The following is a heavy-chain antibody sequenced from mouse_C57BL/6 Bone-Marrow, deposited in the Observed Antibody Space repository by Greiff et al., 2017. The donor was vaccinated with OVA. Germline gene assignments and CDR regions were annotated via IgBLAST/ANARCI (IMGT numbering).Heavy chain of an antibody. J-gene: IGHJ2*01. D-gene: IGHD6-1*01. Sequence: EVQLQQSGAELVRPGASVKLSCTASGFNIKDDYMHWVKQRPEQGLEWIGWIDPENGDTEYDSKFQGKATITADTSSNTAYLKLSSLTSEDTAVYYCTELLCFDYWGQGTPLTVSS. CDR1: GFNIKDDY. V-gene: IGHV14-4*01. CDR3: TELLCFDY. CDR2: IDPENGDT.